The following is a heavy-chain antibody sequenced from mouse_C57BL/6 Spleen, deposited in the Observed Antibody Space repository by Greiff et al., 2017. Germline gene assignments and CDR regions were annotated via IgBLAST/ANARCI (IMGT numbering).Heavy chain of an antibody. Sequence: QVQLQQPGAELVKPGASVKMSCKASGYTFTSYWISWVQQRPGQGLEWIGDIYPGCGSTNYNEKFKSKAKLAEDTSSSTAYMPLSSLTSEGPAVYCWASREDYYGSSCGAWFAYWGQAPMVTVS. D-gene: IGHD1-1*01. V-gene: IGHV1-55*01. CDR1: GYTFTSYW. CDR2: IYPGCGST. CDR3: ASREDYYGSSCGAWFAY. J-gene: IGHJ3*01.